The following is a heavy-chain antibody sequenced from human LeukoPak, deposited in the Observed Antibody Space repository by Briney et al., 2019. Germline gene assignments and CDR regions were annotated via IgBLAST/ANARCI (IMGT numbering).Heavy chain of an antibody. D-gene: IGHD6-13*01. CDR1: GGSFSGYY. Sequence: SETLSLTCAVYGGSFSGYYWNWIRQPPGKGLGWIGEIDHSGSTNYNPSLKSRVTISVDKPKNQFSLKLSSVTAADTAVYYCARRGSAAALGYWGQGTLVTVSS. J-gene: IGHJ4*02. CDR3: ARRGSAAALGY. CDR2: IDHSGST. V-gene: IGHV4-34*01.